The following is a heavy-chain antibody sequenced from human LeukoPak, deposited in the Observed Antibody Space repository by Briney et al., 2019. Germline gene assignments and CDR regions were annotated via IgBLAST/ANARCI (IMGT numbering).Heavy chain of an antibody. J-gene: IGHJ5*02. CDR2: INHSGST. Sequence: SETLSPTCAVSGGSFSGYYWSWIRQPPGKGLEWIGEINHSGSTNYNPSLKSRVTISVDTSKNQFSLKLSSVTAADTAVYYCARGGFNWFDPWGQGTLVTVSS. V-gene: IGHV4-34*01. CDR1: GGSFSGYY. CDR3: ARGGFNWFDP.